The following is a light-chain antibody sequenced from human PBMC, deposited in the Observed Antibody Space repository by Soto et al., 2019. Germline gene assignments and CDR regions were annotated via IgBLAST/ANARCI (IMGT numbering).Light chain of an antibody. J-gene: IGKJ2*01. V-gene: IGKV3-20*01. Sequence: EIVLTQSPGTLSLSPGERATISCRASQSVSSSYLAWYQQKTGQAPRLLLYAASSRTTGIPDRFSGSGSGTELTLTLSRLEREDFAVYYCHKYGSSPYTFGQGTKLVIK. CDR3: HKYGSSPYT. CDR1: QSVSSSY. CDR2: AAS.